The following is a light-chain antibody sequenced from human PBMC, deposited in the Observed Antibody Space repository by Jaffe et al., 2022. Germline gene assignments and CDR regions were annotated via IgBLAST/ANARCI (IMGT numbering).Light chain of an antibody. J-gene: IGLJ3*02. Sequence: QSVLTQPASVSGSPGQSITISCTATSSDVGGYNYVSWYQQHPGKAPKLMIYEVSNRPSGVSNRFSGSKSGNTASLTISGLQAEDEADYYCSSYTTSSTWVFGGGTKLTVL. CDR3: SSYTTSSTWV. CDR1: SSDVGGYNY. V-gene: IGLV2-14*01. CDR2: EVS.